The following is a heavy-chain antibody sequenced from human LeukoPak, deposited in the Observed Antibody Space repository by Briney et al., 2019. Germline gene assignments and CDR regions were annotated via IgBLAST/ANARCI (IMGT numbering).Heavy chain of an antibody. CDR1: GGSISSSNW. Sequence: SETLSLTCAVSGGSISSSNWWSWVRQPPGKGLEWIGEIYHSGSTNHNPSLKSRVTISVDKSKNQFSLKLSSVTAADTAVYYCARDRGTWNDDGFDYWGQGTLVTVSS. V-gene: IGHV4-4*02. CDR2: IYHSGST. CDR3: ARDRGTWNDDGFDY. D-gene: IGHD1-1*01. J-gene: IGHJ4*02.